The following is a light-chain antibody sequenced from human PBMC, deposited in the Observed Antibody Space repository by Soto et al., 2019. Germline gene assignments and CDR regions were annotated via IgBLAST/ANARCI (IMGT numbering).Light chain of an antibody. J-gene: IGKJ1*01. CDR2: LGS. V-gene: IGKV2-28*01. CDR3: MQPLQSWT. Sequence: DIVITHSPLSRPVTPGDPASISFRSSQVLLHSNGYNYLVWYLQKPGQSPQLLIYLGSNRASGVPDRFSGSGSGRDFTLKISRVEAEDVGVYYCMQPLQSWTFGQGTKVDIK. CDR1: QVLLHSNGYNY.